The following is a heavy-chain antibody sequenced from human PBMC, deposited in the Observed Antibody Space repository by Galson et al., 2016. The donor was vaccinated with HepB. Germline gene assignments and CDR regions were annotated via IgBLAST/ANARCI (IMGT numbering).Heavy chain of an antibody. J-gene: IGHJ3*02. CDR2: ISGSGGAT. Sequence: SLRLSCAASGFTFSDYAMNWVRQAPGKGLEWVSVISGSGGATYYADSVKGRFTISRDNFKNTLYLQMNSLRAEDTAVYYCAKDIGYCSGGTCPNDAFDIWGQGTMVTVSS. CDR3: AKDIGYCSGGTCPNDAFDI. CDR1: GFTFSDYA. V-gene: IGHV3-23*01. D-gene: IGHD2-15*01.